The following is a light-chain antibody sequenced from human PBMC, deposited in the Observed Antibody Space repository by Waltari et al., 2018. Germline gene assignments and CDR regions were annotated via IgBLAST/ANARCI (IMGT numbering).Light chain of an antibody. Sequence: EIVMTQSPATLSVSPGERATLSRRASQSVSSNLAWYQQKPGQAPRLLIYGASTRATGIPARFSGSGSGTEFTLTISSLQSEDFAVYYCQQYNLWPPYTFGQGTKLEIK. CDR1: QSVSSN. J-gene: IGKJ2*01. CDR2: GAS. V-gene: IGKV3-15*01. CDR3: QQYNLWPPYT.